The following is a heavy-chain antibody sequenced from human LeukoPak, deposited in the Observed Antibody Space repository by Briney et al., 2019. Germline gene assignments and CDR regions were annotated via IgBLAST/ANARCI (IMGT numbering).Heavy chain of an antibody. CDR1: GFTFDDYA. CDR2: ISWNSGNI. CDR3: AKDKNAGTSMGFDY. D-gene: IGHD6-13*01. Sequence: GGSLRLSCAASGFTFDDYAMHWVRQAPGKGLEWVSGISWNSGNIGYADSVKGRFTISRDNAKNCLYLQMNSLRAEDTALYYCAKDKNAGTSMGFDYWGQGTPVTVSS. J-gene: IGHJ4*02. V-gene: IGHV3-9*01.